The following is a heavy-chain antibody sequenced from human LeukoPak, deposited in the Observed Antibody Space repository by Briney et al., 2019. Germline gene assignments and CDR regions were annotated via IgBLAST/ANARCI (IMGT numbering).Heavy chain of an antibody. J-gene: IGHJ5*02. V-gene: IGHV4-34*01. Sequence: TGGSLRLSCAASGFTFSSYSMNWVRQPPGKGLESIGEINHSGSTNYNPSLKSRVTISVDTSKNQFSLKLSSVTAADTAVYYCARGPKEQSNWFDPWGQGTLVTVSS. CDR2: INHSGST. CDR3: ARGPKEQSNWFDP. D-gene: IGHD1-26*01. CDR1: GFTFSSYS.